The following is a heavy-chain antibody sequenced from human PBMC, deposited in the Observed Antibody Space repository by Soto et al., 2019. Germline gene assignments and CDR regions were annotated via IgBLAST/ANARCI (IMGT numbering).Heavy chain of an antibody. CDR1: GGFLSESY. CDR2: INHVGGT. D-gene: IGHD3-3*01. CDR3: ARRLTIFGVVRKRYYYGMDV. V-gene: IGHV4-34*01. J-gene: IGHJ6*02. Sequence: PSETLSLTCAVYGGFLSESYWTWIRQPPGKGLEWIVEINHVGGTNYNPSLKSRVTISVDTSKNQFSLKLSSVTAADTAVYYCARRLTIFGVVRKRYYYGMDVWGQGTTVTVSS.